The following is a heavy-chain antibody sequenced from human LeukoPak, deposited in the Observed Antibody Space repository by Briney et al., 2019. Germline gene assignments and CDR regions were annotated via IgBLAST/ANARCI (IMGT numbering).Heavy chain of an antibody. CDR2: INPNSGCT. J-gene: IGHJ4*02. D-gene: IGHD5-12*01. V-gene: IGHV1-2*02. CDR3: GRAAKEDIVDAICY. CDR1: SYTCIGYY. Sequence: ASVKKTCRDASYTCIGYYWNWVGQAPGHGLEWMGWINPNSGCTNYAQKLQGRVTMTSDTSISTAYMAVSRLRSDDAAVYYCGRAAKEDIVDAICYWGQVTLVTVSS.